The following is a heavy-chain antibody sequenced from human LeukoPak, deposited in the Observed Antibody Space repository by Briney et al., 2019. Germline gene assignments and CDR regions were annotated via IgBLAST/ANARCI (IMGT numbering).Heavy chain of an antibody. CDR3: ARSAAGSAFDI. V-gene: IGHV4-4*02. Sequence: SGTLSLTCAVSGXSISSSNWWSWVRQPPGKGLEWIGEIYHSGSTNYNPSLKSRVTISADKSKNQFSLKLGSVTAADTAVYYCARSAAGSAFDIWGQGTMVTVSS. D-gene: IGHD6-13*01. CDR2: IYHSGST. J-gene: IGHJ3*02. CDR1: GXSISSSNW.